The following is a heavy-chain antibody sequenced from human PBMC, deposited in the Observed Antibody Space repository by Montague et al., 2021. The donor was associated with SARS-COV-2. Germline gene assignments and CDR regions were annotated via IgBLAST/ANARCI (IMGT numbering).Heavy chain of an antibody. J-gene: IGHJ4*02. CDR3: AKEAVVTLDY. CDR1: GFTFSSYG. Sequence: SLRLSCAASGFTFSSYGMHWVRQAPGKGLEWVAVIWYDGSNKYYADSVKGRFTISRGNSKNTLYLQMNSLRAEDTAVYYCAKEAVVTLDYWGQGTLVTVSS. D-gene: IGHD4-23*01. V-gene: IGHV3-33*06. CDR2: IWYDGSNK.